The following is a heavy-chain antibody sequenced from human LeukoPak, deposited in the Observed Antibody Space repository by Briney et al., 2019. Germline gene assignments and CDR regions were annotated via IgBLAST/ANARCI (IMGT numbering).Heavy chain of an antibody. CDR1: RFTLSSYW. CDR2: INSDGSGI. Sequence: GGSLRLSCAVSRFTLSSYWMHWVRQLPGKGLVWVSRINSDGSGISYAGSVKGRFTISRDNAKNTLYLQMNSLRAEDTAVYYCVRGNAHAFDIWGQGTMVTVSS. V-gene: IGHV3-74*01. CDR3: VRGNAHAFDI. J-gene: IGHJ3*02.